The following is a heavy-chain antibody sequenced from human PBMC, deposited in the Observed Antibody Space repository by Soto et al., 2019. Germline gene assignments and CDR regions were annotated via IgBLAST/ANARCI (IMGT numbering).Heavy chain of an antibody. V-gene: IGHV3-11*01. D-gene: IGHD2-15*01. J-gene: IGHJ3*02. CDR1: GFTFSDYY. CDR3: ARDYCSGGSCYPVGDAFDI. Sequence: GGSLRLSCAASGFTFSDYYMSWIRQAPGKGLEWVSYISSSGSTIYYADSVKGRFTISRDNAKNSLYLQMNSLRAEDTAVYYCARDYCSGGSCYPVGDAFDIWGQGTMLTVSS. CDR2: ISSSGSTI.